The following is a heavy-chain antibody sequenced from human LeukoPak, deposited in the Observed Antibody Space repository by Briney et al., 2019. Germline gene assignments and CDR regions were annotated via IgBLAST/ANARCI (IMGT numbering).Heavy chain of an antibody. V-gene: IGHV1-3*01. CDR3: ARDKGAFDI. CDR2: INAGNGNT. J-gene: IGHJ3*02. CDR1: GYTFTSYA. Sequence: ASVTVSCKASGYTFTSYAMHWVRQAPGQRLEWMGWINAGNGNTKYSQKFQGRVTMTTDTSTSTAYMELRSLRSDDTAVYYCARDKGAFDIWGQGTMVTVSS.